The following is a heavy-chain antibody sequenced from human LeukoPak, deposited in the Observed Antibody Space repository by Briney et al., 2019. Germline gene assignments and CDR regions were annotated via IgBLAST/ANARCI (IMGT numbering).Heavy chain of an antibody. CDR3: ARWRDGPTPGPLDY. D-gene: IGHD4-17*01. J-gene: IGHJ4*02. Sequence: ASVKVSCKASGYTFTSYDINWVRQATGQGLEWMGWMNPNSGNTGYAQKFQGRVTITRDTSASTAYMELSSLRSEDTAVYYCARWRDGPTPGPLDYWGQGTLVTVSS. CDR2: MNPNSGNT. CDR1: GYTFTSYD. V-gene: IGHV1-8*03.